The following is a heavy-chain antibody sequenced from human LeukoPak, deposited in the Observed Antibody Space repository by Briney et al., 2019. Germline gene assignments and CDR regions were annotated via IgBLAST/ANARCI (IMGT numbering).Heavy chain of an antibody. CDR1: GYSISSGYY. J-gene: IGHJ5*02. D-gene: IGHD6-13*01. CDR3: ARRAYSSSWSRVWWFDP. V-gene: IGHV4-38-2*02. Sequence: SETLSLTCTVSGYSISSGYYWGWIRQPPGKGLEWTGSIDHSGSTHYNPSLKSRVTISVDTSKNQFSLKLSSVTAADTAVYYCARRAYSSSWSRVWWFDPWGQGTLVTVSS. CDR2: IDHSGST.